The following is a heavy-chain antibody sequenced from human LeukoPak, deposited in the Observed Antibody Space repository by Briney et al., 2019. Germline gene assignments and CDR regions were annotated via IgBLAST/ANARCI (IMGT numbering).Heavy chain of an antibody. D-gene: IGHD3-10*01. CDR2: IYHSGST. V-gene: IGHV4-39*07. CDR1: GGSISSSSYY. Sequence: SETLSLTCTVSGGSISSSSYYWGWIRQPPGKGLEWIGSIYHSGSTYYNPSLKSRVTVSVDTSKNQFSLKLSSVTAADTAVYYCAREFGFGTFYYYYMDVWGKGTTVTVSS. CDR3: AREFGFGTFYYYYMDV. J-gene: IGHJ6*03.